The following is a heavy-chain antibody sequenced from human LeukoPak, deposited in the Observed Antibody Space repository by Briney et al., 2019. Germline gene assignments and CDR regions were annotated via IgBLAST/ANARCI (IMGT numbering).Heavy chain of an antibody. CDR1: GFTFSHHG. V-gene: IGHV3-30*02. Sequence: GGSLRLSCAASGFTFSHHGMHWVRQAPGKGLEWVAFIRNDGSNHYYADSVKGRFTISRDTSKNTLWLQMNSLRVDDTALYYCAKSLGGDYGSGSYYVVFDSWGQGTLVTVSS. CDR3: AKSLGGDYGSGSYYVVFDS. D-gene: IGHD3-10*01. CDR2: IRNDGSNH. J-gene: IGHJ4*02.